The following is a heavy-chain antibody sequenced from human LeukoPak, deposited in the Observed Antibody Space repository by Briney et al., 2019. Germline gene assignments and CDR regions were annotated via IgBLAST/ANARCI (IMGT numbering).Heavy chain of an antibody. CDR1: GFTFGDYA. CDR2: IRSKAYGGTT. D-gene: IGHD1-26*01. V-gene: IGHV3-49*04. J-gene: IGHJ4*02. Sequence: PEGSLRLSCTASGFTFGDYAMSWVRQAPGKGLEWVGFIRSKAYGGTTEYAASVKGRFTISRDDSKSIAYLQMNGLKTEDTAVYYCTRFVGVGATVLAVFDYWGQGTLVTVSS. CDR3: TRFVGVGATVLAVFDY.